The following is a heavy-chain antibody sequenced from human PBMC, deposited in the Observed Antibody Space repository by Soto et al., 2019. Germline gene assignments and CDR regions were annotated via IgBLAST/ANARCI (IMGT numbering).Heavy chain of an antibody. J-gene: IGHJ5*02. CDR1: GGSISSYY. CDR3: ARQTMVRGVWLLDP. Sequence: PSETLSLTCTVSGGSISSYYWSCIRQPPWKGLEWIGYIYYSGSTNYNPSLKSRVTISVDTSKNQFSLKLSSVTAADTAVYYCARQTMVRGVWLLDPWGQGTLVTVSS. CDR2: IYYSGST. V-gene: IGHV4-59*01. D-gene: IGHD3-10*01.